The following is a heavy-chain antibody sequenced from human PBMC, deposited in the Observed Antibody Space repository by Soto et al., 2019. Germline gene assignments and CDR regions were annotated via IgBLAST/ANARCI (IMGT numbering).Heavy chain of an antibody. V-gene: IGHV4-61*08. J-gene: IGHJ6*02. CDR3: ARSPNYYSYAFHV. Sequence: SETLSLTCTVSGGSVSSGDYFWSWLRQSPGKRLEWIAYIYYSGSTNYNPSLKSRATISVDTSKSQVSLTLTSMTAADAALYYCARSPNYYSYAFHVCCPATAVTVSS. D-gene: IGHD3-22*01. CDR2: IYYSGST. CDR1: GGSVSSGDYF.